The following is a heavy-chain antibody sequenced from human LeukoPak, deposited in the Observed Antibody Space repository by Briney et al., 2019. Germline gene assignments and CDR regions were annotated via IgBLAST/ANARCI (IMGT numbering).Heavy chain of an antibody. V-gene: IGHV3-74*01. J-gene: IGHJ4*02. CDR1: GFTFSSYW. CDR3: AKTGQGQQLVLHY. D-gene: IGHD6-13*01. Sequence: PGGSLRLSCAASGFTFSSYWMHWVRQAPGKGLVWVSRINSDGSSTSYADSVKGRFTISRDNAKNTLYLQMNSLRAEDTAVYYCAKTGQGQQLVLHYWGQGTLVTVSS. CDR2: INSDGSST.